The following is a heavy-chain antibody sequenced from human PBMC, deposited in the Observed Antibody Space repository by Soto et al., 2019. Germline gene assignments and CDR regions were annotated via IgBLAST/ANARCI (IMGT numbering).Heavy chain of an antibody. D-gene: IGHD3-10*01. CDR1: GGSFSGYY. Sequence: QVQLQQWGAGLLKPSETLSLTCAVYGGSFSGYYWSWIRQPPGKGLEWIGEINHSGSTNYNPSLKSRVTIAVDTSKNQFSMKRSSVTAADTAVYYCARARRQYYYGSGSYRALGYWGQGTLVTVSS. V-gene: IGHV4-34*01. CDR2: INHSGST. J-gene: IGHJ4*02. CDR3: ARARRQYYYGSGSYRALGY.